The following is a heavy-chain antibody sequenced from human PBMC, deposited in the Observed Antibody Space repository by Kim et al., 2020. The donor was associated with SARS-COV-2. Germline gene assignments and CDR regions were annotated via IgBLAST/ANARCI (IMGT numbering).Heavy chain of an antibody. CDR3: ARDNHPYYFDY. J-gene: IGHJ4*02. CDR1: GFTFRRYG. V-gene: IGHV3-48*02. Sequence: GGSLRLSCAASGFTFRRYGMTWVRQAPGKGLEWLSYIGESGSATYYADSVKGRFIISRDNAKSSLYLHMNSLRDEDTAVYYCARDNHPYYFDYWGQGILV. CDR2: IGESGSAT.